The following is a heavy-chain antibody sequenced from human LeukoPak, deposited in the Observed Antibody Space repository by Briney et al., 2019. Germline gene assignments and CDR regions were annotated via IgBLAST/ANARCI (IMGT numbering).Heavy chain of an antibody. J-gene: IGHJ6*02. Sequence: VASVKASCKVSGYTLTELSMHWVRQAPGKGLEWMGGFDPEDGETIYAQKFQGRVTMTEDTSTDTAYMELSSLRSEDTAVYYCANFVVVPAAAKNYYYYYGMDVWGQGTTVTVSS. V-gene: IGHV1-24*01. CDR1: GYTLTELS. D-gene: IGHD2-2*01. CDR3: ANFVVVPAAAKNYYYYYGMDV. CDR2: FDPEDGET.